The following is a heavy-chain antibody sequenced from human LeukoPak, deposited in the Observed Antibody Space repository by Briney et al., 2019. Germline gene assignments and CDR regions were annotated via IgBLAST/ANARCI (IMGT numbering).Heavy chain of an antibody. CDR1: GYTFTSYY. D-gene: IGHD3-3*01. J-gene: IGHJ4*02. Sequence: ASVKVSCKASGYTFTSYYMHWVRQAPGQGLEWMGIINPSGGSTSYAQKFQGRVTMTRDTSTSTVYMELSSLRSEDMAVYYCARQYYDFWSGYYTFDYWGQGTLVTVSS. CDR3: ARQYYDFWSGYYTFDY. CDR2: INPSGGST. V-gene: IGHV1-46*01.